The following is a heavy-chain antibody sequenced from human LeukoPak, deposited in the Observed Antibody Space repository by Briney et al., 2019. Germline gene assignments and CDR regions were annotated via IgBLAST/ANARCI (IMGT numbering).Heavy chain of an antibody. V-gene: IGHV4-34*01. CDR2: INHSGST. Sequence: SETLSLTCTVSGDSISGHYWNWIRQTPGKGLEWIGEINHSGSTNYNPSLKSRVTISVDTSKNQFSLKLSSVTAADTAVYYCARGGRYTAMWWYWGQGTLVTVSS. D-gene: IGHD5-18*01. CDR1: GDSISGHY. J-gene: IGHJ4*02. CDR3: ARGGRYTAMWWY.